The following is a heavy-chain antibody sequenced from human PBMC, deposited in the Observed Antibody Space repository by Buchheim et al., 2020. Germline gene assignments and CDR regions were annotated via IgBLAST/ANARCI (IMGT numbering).Heavy chain of an antibody. V-gene: IGHV3-48*03. CDR1: GFTFSSYE. CDR3: ARDGDLVDTAMVFDY. D-gene: IGHD5-18*01. CDR2: ISSSGSTI. Sequence: EVQLVESGGGLVQPGGSLRLSCAASGFTFSSYEMNWVRQAPGKGLEWVSYISSSGSTIYYADSVKGRFTISRENAKNSLYLPMNSLRAEDTAVYYCARDGDLVDTAMVFDYWGQGTL. J-gene: IGHJ4*02.